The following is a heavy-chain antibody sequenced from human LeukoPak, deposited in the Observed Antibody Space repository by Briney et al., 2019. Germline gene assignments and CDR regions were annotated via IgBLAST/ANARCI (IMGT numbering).Heavy chain of an antibody. CDR2: ITNKANSYST. CDR3: TSVSAGLVEY. Sequence: GGSLRLSCAASGFTFSDHWMDWVRQAPGKGLEWVGRITNKANSYSTQYAASVEGRFTISRDDSKNSLYLQMSSLKTEDTAVYFCTSVSAGLVEYWGQGTLVTVSS. V-gene: IGHV3-72*01. J-gene: IGHJ4*02. D-gene: IGHD3-16*01. CDR1: GFTFSDHW.